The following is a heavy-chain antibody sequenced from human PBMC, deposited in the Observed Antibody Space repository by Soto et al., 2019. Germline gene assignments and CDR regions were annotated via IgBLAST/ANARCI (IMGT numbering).Heavy chain of an antibody. CDR2: VNPILSMS. V-gene: IGHV1-69*04. J-gene: IGHJ4*02. CDR3: ATSYGSGYRAFDF. CDR1: GDTFNFYS. D-gene: IGHD3-10*01. Sequence: QVQLVQSGAEVKRPGSSVKVSCKASGDTFNFYSINWVRQAPGLGLEWMGRVNPILSMSNYAQRFQGRVTMTADKSTRTAYMELGGLRSEDTAIYYCATSYGSGYRAFDFWGQGALVTVSS.